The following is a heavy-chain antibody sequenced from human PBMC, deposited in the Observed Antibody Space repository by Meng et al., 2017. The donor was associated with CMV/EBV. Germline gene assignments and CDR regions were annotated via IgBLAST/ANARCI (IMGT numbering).Heavy chain of an antibody. CDR2: IYWNDDK. CDR1: GVSLSTSGVG. CDR3: AHSSTYYYYYGMDV. J-gene: IGHJ6*02. Sequence: SGPTLVKPTQTLTLTCTFSGVSLSTSGVGVGWIRQPPGKALEWLAPIYWNDDKRYSPSLKSRLTITKDTSKNQVVLTMTNMDPVDTATYYCAHSSTYYYYYGMDVWGQGTTVTVSS. V-gene: IGHV2-5*01.